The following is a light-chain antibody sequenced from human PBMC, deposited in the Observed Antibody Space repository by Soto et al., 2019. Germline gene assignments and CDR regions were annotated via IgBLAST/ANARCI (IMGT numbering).Light chain of an antibody. Sequence: EVVLTQSPATLSLSPGERVTLSCRASQSVSNYSGWYQQKPGQAPRLLIYDASNRATGISARFSGSGSGTDFTLTISSLEPEDSAVYYCQQRSNWPLTFGGGTKVDIK. CDR3: QQRSNWPLT. CDR2: DAS. CDR1: QSVSNY. J-gene: IGKJ4*01. V-gene: IGKV3-11*01.